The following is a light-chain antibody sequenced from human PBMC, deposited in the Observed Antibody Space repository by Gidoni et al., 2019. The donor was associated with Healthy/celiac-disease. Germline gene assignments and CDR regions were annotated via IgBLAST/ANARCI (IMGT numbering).Light chain of an antibody. J-gene: IGKJ1*01. CDR3: QQYDNLPPGT. Sequence: DIQMTQSPSSLSASVGDRVTITCQASQDISNYLNWYQQKPGKAPKLLIYDASNFETGVPSRFSGSGSGTDFTFTISSLQPEDIATYYCQQYDNLPPGTFGQGTKVEIK. V-gene: IGKV1-33*01. CDR1: QDISNY. CDR2: DAS.